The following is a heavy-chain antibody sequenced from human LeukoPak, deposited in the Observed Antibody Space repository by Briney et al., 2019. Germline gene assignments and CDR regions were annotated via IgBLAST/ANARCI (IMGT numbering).Heavy chain of an antibody. D-gene: IGHD3-16*01. V-gene: IGHV1-69*05. CDR1: GDTFSSYA. CDR2: IIPIFGTA. CDR3: ARDLDDYVWGSYSTLFY. J-gene: IGHJ4*02. Sequence: GASVKVSCKATGDTFSSYAISWVRQAPGQGLEWMGRIIPIFGTANYAQKFQGRVTITTDESTSTAYMELSSLRSEDTAVYYCARDLDDYVWGSYSTLFYWGQGTLVTVSS.